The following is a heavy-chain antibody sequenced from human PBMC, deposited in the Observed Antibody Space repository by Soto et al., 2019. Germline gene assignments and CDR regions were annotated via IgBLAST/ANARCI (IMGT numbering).Heavy chain of an antibody. CDR3: ARGVRYIVATITGPLLAPFDY. CDR1: GGSFSGYY. CDR2: INHSGST. J-gene: IGHJ4*02. V-gene: IGHV4-34*01. Sequence: QVQLQQWGAGLLKPSETLSLTCAVYGGSFSGYYWSWIRQPPGKGLEWIGEINHSGSTNYNPSLKSRVTISVDTSKNQFSLKLSSVTAADTAVYYCARGVRYIVATITGPLLAPFDYWGQGTLVTVSS. D-gene: IGHD5-12*01.